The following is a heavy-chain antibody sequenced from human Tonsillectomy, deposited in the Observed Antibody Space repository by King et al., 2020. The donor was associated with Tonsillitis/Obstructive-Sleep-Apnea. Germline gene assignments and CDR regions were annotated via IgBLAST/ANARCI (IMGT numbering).Heavy chain of an antibody. Sequence: VQLVESGGGVVQPGRSLRLSCAASAFTFSSYAMHWVRQAPGKGLEWVAVISYDGSNKYYADSVKGRFTISRDSSKTTLYLQMNSLRADDTAVYYCARDTGYGRVDIVATELDYWGQGTLVTVSS. J-gene: IGHJ4*02. D-gene: IGHD5-12*01. V-gene: IGHV3-30*04. CDR2: ISYDGSNK. CDR3: ARDTGYGRVDIVATELDY. CDR1: AFTFSSYA.